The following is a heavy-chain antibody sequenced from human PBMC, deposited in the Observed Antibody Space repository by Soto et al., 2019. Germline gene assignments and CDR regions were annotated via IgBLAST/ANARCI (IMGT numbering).Heavy chain of an antibody. D-gene: IGHD1-1*01. CDR2: MNPNSGNT. V-gene: IGHV1-8*01. CDR1: GYTFTSYD. Sequence: QVQLVQSGAEVKKPGASVKVSCKASGYTFTSYDINWVRQATGQGLEWRGWMNPNSGNTGYAQKFRGRVTMTRNTSXXTAYMELGSLKCEDTAVYYCAIGMKLERRVRWFDPWGQGTLVTVSS. CDR3: AIGMKLERRVRWFDP. J-gene: IGHJ5*02.